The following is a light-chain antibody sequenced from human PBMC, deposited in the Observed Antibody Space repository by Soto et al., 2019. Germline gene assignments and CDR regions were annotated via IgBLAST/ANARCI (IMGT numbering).Light chain of an antibody. Sequence: DIQMTQSPSSLSASVGDRVTITCRASQSINSYLNWYQHKPGKAPKLLIYAASSLQSGVPSRFSARGSGTDFTLTISNLQPEDFATYSCQQSYNSPQTFGQGTKVDIK. CDR2: AAS. CDR1: QSINSY. CDR3: QQSYNSPQT. V-gene: IGKV1-39*01. J-gene: IGKJ1*01.